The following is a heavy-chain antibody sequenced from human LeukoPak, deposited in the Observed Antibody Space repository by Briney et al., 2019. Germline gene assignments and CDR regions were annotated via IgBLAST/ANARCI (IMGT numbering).Heavy chain of an antibody. D-gene: IGHD6-13*01. J-gene: IGHJ6*02. V-gene: IGHV4-30-4*01. CDR2: MYYSGST. Sequence: PSQTLSLTCTVSGGSITTDDYCWNWIRQTPGEGLEWVGYMYYSGSTYYSPSLKSRVTISRDTSKNQISLELRSVTAADTAVYYCARDKWVRAGDSWLNYGMDVWGQGTTVTISS. CDR3: ARDKWVRAGDSWLNYGMDV. CDR1: GGSITTDDYC.